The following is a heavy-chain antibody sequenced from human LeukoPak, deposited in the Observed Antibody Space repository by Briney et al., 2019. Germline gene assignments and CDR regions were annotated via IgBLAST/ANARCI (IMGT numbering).Heavy chain of an antibody. J-gene: IGHJ4*01. D-gene: IGHD2-21*01. Sequence: PGGSLRLSCAGSGFTFSSFSMNWVRQAPGKGLEWVSSISPGSDYIYYADSVKGRFTISRDNAKNSLFLQMNSLRAEDTAVYYCASCNGDCYTFDYWGQEPWSPSPQ. CDR1: GFTFSSFS. CDR2: ISPGSDYI. V-gene: IGHV3-21*04. CDR3: ASCNGDCYTFDY.